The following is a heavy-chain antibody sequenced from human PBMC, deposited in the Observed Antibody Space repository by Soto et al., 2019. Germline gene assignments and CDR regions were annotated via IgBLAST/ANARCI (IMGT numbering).Heavy chain of an antibody. CDR2: ISGSGGST. Sequence: EVQLLESGGGLVQPGGSLRLSCAASGFTFSSYAMSWVRQAPGKGLEWVSAISGSGGSTYYADSVKGRFTISRDNSKNTPYLQMNSLRAEDTAVYYCAKDLGYCSSTSCLNWFDPWGQGTLVTVSS. CDR3: AKDLGYCSSTSCLNWFDP. J-gene: IGHJ5*02. D-gene: IGHD2-2*01. V-gene: IGHV3-23*01. CDR1: GFTFSSYA.